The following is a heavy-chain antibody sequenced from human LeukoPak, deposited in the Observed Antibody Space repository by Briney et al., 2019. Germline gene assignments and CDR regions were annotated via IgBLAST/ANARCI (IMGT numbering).Heavy chain of an antibody. J-gene: IGHJ4*02. CDR3: ARLPRFYYDSSGYYSSFDY. CDR1: GGSISSYY. CDR2: IYDTGST. Sequence: SGTLSLTCTVSGGSISSYYWSWIRPPPGKGRGWSGHIYDTGSTNYNPSLKSRVTMSVDTSKSQFSLILGSVTAADTAVYYCARLPRFYYDSSGYYSSFDYWGQGTLVTVSS. V-gene: IGHV4-59*08. D-gene: IGHD3-22*01.